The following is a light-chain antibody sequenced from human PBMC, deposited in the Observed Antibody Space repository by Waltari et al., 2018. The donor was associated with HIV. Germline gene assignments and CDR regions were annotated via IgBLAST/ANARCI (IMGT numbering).Light chain of an antibody. CDR3: HLYFSDPFS. CDR1: QDIGNS. J-gene: IGKJ4*01. Sequence: DIQMTQLPSSLSASVGDRVTISCRATQDIGNSVSWYQQRPGEVPKLLVYGGFIRQRGVASRITGSGSGTDFSLTISSLQPEDFATYFCHLYFSDPFSFGGGTKVEI. CDR2: GGF. V-gene: IGKV1-NL1*01.